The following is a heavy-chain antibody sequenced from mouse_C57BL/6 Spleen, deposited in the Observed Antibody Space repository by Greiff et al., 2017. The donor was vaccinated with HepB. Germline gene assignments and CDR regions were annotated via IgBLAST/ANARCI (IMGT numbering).Heavy chain of an antibody. CDR2: IYPGDGDT. V-gene: IGHV1-82*01. D-gene: IGHD2-5*01. CDR1: GYAFSSSW. Sequence: VQLQQSGPELVKPGASVKISCKASGYAFSSSWMNWVKQRPGKGLEWIGRIYPGDGDTNYNGKFKGKVTLTADKSSSTAYIQLSSLTSEDSAVYFCAAYYSNSWGAMDYWGQGTSVTVSS. CDR3: AAYYSNSWGAMDY. J-gene: IGHJ4*01.